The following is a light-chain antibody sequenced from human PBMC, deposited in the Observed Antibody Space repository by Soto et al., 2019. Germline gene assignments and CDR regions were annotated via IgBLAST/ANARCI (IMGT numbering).Light chain of an antibody. J-gene: IGLJ1*01. CDR1: SSNIGAGYD. V-gene: IGLV1-40*01. CDR3: QSYDISLSGV. Sequence: QPVLTQPPSVSGAPGQRVTISCTGSSSNIGAGYDVHWYQQLPGTAPKLLIYGNINRPSGVPDRFSGSKSGTSASLAITGLQPEDEADYYCQSYDISLSGVFGTGTKVTVL. CDR2: GNI.